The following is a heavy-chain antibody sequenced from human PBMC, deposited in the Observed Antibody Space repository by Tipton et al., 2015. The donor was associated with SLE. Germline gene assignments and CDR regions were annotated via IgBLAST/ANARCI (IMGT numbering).Heavy chain of an antibody. CDR1: GFTFSNYW. J-gene: IGHJ3*02. CDR3: TREADYSRGTQQVGACDI. V-gene: IGHV3-74*01. CDR2: IDRDGSYT. D-gene: IGHD1-26*01. Sequence: SLRLSCAASGFTFSNYWMHWVRQAPGKGLVWVSRIDRDGSYTNYADSVRGRSTISRDNAKNTLYLQMSSLRAEDTAVYYCTREADYSRGTQQVGACDIWGQGTRVTVSS.